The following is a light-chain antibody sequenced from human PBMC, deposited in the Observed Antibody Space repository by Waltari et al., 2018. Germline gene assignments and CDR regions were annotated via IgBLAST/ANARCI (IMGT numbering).Light chain of an antibody. Sequence: QSALTQPPSASGSPGQSVTISCTGTSGDIGAYNSVSWYQQHPGRAPKRMIYEVTKRPSGVPDRFSGSRSGNTASLTVSGLQTEDEADYFCSSYADSNVLFGGGTKLTVL. J-gene: IGLJ2*01. CDR2: EVT. CDR3: SSYADSNVL. V-gene: IGLV2-8*01. CDR1: SGDIGAYNS.